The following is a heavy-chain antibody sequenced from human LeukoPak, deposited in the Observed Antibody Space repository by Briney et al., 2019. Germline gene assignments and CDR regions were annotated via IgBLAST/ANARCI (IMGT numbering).Heavy chain of an antibody. Sequence: ASVKVSCKASGYTFTSYDINWVRQATGQGLGWMGWMNPNSANTGYAQKFQGRVTLTRNTSITTAYMELSSLRSEDTAAYYCARVYNPLVYYMDVWGKGTTVTVSS. CDR2: MNPNSANT. V-gene: IGHV1-8*03. J-gene: IGHJ6*03. CDR3: ARVYNPLVYYMDV. D-gene: IGHD1-1*01. CDR1: GYTFTSYD.